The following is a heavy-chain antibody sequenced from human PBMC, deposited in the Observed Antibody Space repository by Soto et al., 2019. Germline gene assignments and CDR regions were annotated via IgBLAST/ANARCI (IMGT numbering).Heavy chain of an antibody. CDR3: AKSENGRVFWSGYYYFDY. CDR1: GFTFSSYA. D-gene: IGHD3-3*01. Sequence: GGSLRLSCAASGFTFSSYAMSWVRQAPGKGLEWVSAISGSGGSTYYADSVKGRFTISRDNSKNTLYLQMNSLRAEDTAVYYCAKSENGRVFWSGYYYFDYWGQGTLVTVSS. CDR2: ISGSGGST. V-gene: IGHV3-23*01. J-gene: IGHJ4*02.